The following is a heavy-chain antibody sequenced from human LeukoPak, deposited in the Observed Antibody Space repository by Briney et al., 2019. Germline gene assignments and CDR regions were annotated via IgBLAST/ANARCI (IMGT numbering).Heavy chain of an antibody. V-gene: IGHV1-24*01. CDR3: ATSLGVVAAAAYYYYGMDV. D-gene: IGHD6-13*01. Sequence: ASVKVSCKVSGYTLTELSMHWVRQAPGKGLEWMGGFDPEDGETIYAQKFQGRVTMTEDTSTDTAYMELSSLRSEDTAVYYCATSLGVVAAAAYYYYGMDVWGKETTVTVPS. J-gene: IGHJ6*04. CDR2: FDPEDGET. CDR1: GYTLTELS.